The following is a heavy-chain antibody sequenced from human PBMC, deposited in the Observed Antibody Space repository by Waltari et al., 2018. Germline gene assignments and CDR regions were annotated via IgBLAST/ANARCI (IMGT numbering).Heavy chain of an antibody. CDR1: GFTFSSYA. V-gene: IGHV3-23*03. J-gene: IGHJ4*02. CDR2: IYSGGSP. CDR3: AKDWANGVCYN. Sequence: EVQLLESGGGLVQPGGSLRLSCAASGFTFSSYAMSWVRQAPGKGLEWVAVIYSGGSPYYADPVKGRFTISRDNSKNTLYLQMNSLRAEDTAVYYCAKDWANGVCYNWGQGTLVTVSS. D-gene: IGHD2-8*01.